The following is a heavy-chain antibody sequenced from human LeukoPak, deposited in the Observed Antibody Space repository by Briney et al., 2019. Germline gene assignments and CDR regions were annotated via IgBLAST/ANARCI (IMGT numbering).Heavy chain of an antibody. CDR1: GGSIGSSTSY. CDR2: FFDGGTT. D-gene: IGHD5-18*01. CDR3: ARDTFRRGYSYGYDYYYGMDV. V-gene: IGHV4-39*07. Sequence: PSETLSLTCTVSGGSIGSSTSYWAWIRQPPGKGLEWIGSFFDGGTTYYDPSLKSRVTISVDTSKNQFSLKLSSVTAADTAVYYCARDTFRRGYSYGYDYYYGMDVWGQGTTVTVSS. J-gene: IGHJ6*02.